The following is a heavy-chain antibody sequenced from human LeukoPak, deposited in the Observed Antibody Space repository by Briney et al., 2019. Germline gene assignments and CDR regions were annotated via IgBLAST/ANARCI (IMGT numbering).Heavy chain of an antibody. Sequence: GSLRLSCGASGFTFSSYWMSWARQAPGKGLEWVANIRQDGSEEYYVDSVKGRFTISRDNAKNSLHLQMNSLRAEDTAVYYCAREAGGSCHWGQGTLVTVSS. D-gene: IGHD3-10*01. J-gene: IGHJ4*02. V-gene: IGHV3-7*01. CDR3: AREAGGSCH. CDR1: GFTFSSYW. CDR2: IRQDGSEE.